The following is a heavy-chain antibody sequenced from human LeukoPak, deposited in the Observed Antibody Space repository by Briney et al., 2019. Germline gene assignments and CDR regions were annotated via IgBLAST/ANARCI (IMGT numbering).Heavy chain of an antibody. J-gene: IGHJ6*02. D-gene: IGHD2-2*01. V-gene: IGHV3-33*08. CDR1: GFTFSSYA. CDR2: IWYDGSNK. Sequence: GGSLRLSCAASGFTFSSYAMHWVRQAPGKGLEWVAVIWYDGSNKYYADSVKGRFTISRDNSKNTLYLQMNSLRAEDTAVYYCAREGSTSLYYYYGMDVWGQGTTVTVSS. CDR3: AREGSTSLYYYYGMDV.